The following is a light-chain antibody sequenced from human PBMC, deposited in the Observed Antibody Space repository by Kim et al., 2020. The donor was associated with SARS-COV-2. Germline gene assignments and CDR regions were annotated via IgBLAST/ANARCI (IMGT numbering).Light chain of an antibody. CDR3: QQYNPYSRT. Sequence: IQMTQSPSTLSASVGDRVTITCRASQSISDWLAWYQQKPGKAPKLLIYTASTLEGGVPPRFSGSGSGTEFTLTISSLQPDDFATYYCQQYNPYSRTFGQGTKVDIK. CDR1: QSISDW. J-gene: IGKJ1*01. CDR2: TAS. V-gene: IGKV1-5*03.